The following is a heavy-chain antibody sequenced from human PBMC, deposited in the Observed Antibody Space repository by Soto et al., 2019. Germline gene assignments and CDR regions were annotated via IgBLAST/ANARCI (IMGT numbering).Heavy chain of an antibody. CDR3: ARGLPGSPQHVYYFDY. J-gene: IGHJ4*02. D-gene: IGHD2-15*01. CDR1: GGSFSGYY. CDR2: INHSGST. Sequence: SETLSLTCAVYGGSFSGYYWSWIRQPPGKGLEWIGEINHSGSTNYNPSLKSRVTISVDTSKNQFSLKLSSVTAADTAVYYCARGLPGSPQHVYYFDYWGQGTLVTVSS. V-gene: IGHV4-34*01.